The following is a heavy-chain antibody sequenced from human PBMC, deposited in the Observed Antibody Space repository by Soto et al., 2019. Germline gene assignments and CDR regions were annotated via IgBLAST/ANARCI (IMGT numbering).Heavy chain of an antibody. Sequence: QVQLVQSGAAVKKPGASVKVSCKASGYTFTSYGISWVRQAHGQGLEGMGWISAYNGNKNYAKKLQGRVTMTTDTSTSTAYMELRSLRSADTAVYYCARDRTTILGVVTYFDYWGQGTLVTVSS. V-gene: IGHV1-18*01. J-gene: IGHJ4*02. CDR1: GYTFTSYG. CDR2: ISAYNGNK. CDR3: ARDRTTILGVVTYFDY. D-gene: IGHD3-3*01.